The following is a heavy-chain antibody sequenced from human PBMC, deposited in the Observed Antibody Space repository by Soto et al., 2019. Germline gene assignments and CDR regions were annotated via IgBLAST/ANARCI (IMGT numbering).Heavy chain of an antibody. D-gene: IGHD3-3*01. CDR1: GGTFSSYA. J-gene: IGHJ6*02. CDR3: ARDRRIYYDFWSGHYGMDV. V-gene: IGHV1-69*06. CDR2: IIPIFGTA. Sequence: SVKVSCKASGGTFSSYAISWVRQAPGQGLEWMGGIIPIFGTANYAQKFQGRVTITADKSTSTAYMELSSLRSEDTAMYYCARDRRIYYDFWSGHYGMDVWGQGTTVTVSS.